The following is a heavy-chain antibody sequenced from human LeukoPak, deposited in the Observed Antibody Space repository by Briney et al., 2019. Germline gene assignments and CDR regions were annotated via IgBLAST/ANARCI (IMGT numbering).Heavy chain of an antibody. J-gene: IGHJ1*01. Sequence: PGGSLRLSCAASGFTFSSYSMNWVRQAPGKGLEWVSSISSSSSYIYYADSVKDRFTISRDNAKNSLYLQMNSLRAEDTAVYYCATYSSLNRREFQFWGQGTLLTVSS. CDR1: GFTFSSYS. CDR2: ISSSSSYI. D-gene: IGHD3-22*01. V-gene: IGHV3-21*01. CDR3: ATYSSLNRREFQF.